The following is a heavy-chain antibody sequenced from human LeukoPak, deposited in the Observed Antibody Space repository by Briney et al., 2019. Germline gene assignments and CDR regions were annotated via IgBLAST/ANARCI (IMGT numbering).Heavy chain of an antibody. Sequence: SETLSLTCTVSGGSISGYYWSWIRQPPGKGLEWIGYIYYSGSTNYNPSLKSRVTISVDTSKNQFSLKLSSVTAADTAVYYCASGAMYYDILTGYYNDQYYFDYWGQGTLVTVSS. D-gene: IGHD3-9*01. CDR2: IYYSGST. CDR1: GGSISGYY. CDR3: ASGAMYYDILTGYYNDQYYFDY. V-gene: IGHV4-59*08. J-gene: IGHJ4*02.